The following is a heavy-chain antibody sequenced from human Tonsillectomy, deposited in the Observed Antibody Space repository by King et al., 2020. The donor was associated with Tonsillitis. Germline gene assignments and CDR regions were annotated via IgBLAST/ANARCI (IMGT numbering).Heavy chain of an antibody. CDR1: GFTFNSYA. D-gene: IGHD3-16*02. Sequence: VQLVESGGGLVQPGGSLRLSCSASGFTFNSYAMHWVRQAPGKGLEYVSASSSDGGCTYYADSVKGRFTISSDNSKNTLYLQMSSPRAEDTAVYYCVKDQQFYDYVWGSYRKAAFDIWGQGTMVTVSS. J-gene: IGHJ3*02. CDR3: VKDQQFYDYVWGSYRKAAFDI. CDR2: SSSDGGCT. V-gene: IGHV3-64D*06.